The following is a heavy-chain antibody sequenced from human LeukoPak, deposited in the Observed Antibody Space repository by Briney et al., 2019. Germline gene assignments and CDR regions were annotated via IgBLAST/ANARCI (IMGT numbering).Heavy chain of an antibody. J-gene: IGHJ4*02. CDR1: GLTVSSNY. Sequence: GGSLRLSCAASGLTVSSNYMSWVRQAPGKGLEWVSVIYSGGSTYYADSVKGRFTISRDNSKNTLYLQMNSLRAEDTAVYYCARGYYDSSGYFYLFYYWGQGTLVTVSS. V-gene: IGHV3-53*01. CDR2: IYSGGST. D-gene: IGHD3-22*01. CDR3: ARGYYDSSGYFYLFYY.